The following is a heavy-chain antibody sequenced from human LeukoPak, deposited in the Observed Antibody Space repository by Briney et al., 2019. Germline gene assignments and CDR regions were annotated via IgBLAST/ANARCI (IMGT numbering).Heavy chain of an antibody. V-gene: IGHV1-2*02. Sequence: GASVKVSCKASGYKFTCHYMHWVRQAPGQGLEWMGWINPNSGDSHHAQKSQGRVTMARDTSISTAYMELSRLRSDDTAVYYCAREIGGILVFDYWGQGTLVTVSS. CDR3: AREIGGILVFDY. CDR2: INPNSGDS. J-gene: IGHJ4*02. D-gene: IGHD5-18*01. CDR1: GYKFTCHY.